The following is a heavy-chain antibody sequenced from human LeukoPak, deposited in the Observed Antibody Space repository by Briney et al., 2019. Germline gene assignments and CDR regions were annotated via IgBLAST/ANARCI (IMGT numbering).Heavy chain of an antibody. CDR3: ARAKVGALDY. CDR2: INHSGST. CDR1: GGSFSGYY. J-gene: IGHJ4*02. D-gene: IGHD1-26*01. V-gene: IGHV4-34*01. Sequence: PSETLSLTCAVYGGSFSGYYWSWIRQPPGKGLEWIGEINHSGSTNYNPSLKSRVTISVDTSKNQFSLKLSSVTAADTAVYYCARAKVGALDYWGQGTLVTVSS.